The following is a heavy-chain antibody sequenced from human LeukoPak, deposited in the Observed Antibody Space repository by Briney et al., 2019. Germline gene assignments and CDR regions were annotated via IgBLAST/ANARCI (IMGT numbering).Heavy chain of an antibody. D-gene: IGHD3-16*01. CDR2: MSTSSTYI. CDR3: VRDFAFGFCNTTTCRYPFDS. J-gene: IGHJ4*02. Sequence: GGSLRLSCAASGFTFKSYAMNWVRQAPGKGLEWVSSMSTSSTYIYYADSIKGRFTISRDDARSLLYLQMDSLRAEDTAAYYCVRDFAFGFCNTTTCRYPFDSWGQGTLVTVSS. V-gene: IGHV3-21*06. CDR1: GFTFKSYA.